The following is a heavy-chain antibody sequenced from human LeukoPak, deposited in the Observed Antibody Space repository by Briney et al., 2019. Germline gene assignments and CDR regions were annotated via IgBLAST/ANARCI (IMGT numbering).Heavy chain of an antibody. CDR1: GFSFSIHG. J-gene: IGHJ6*02. Sequence: GGSLRLSCAASGFSFSIHGMGWVRRAPGKGLEWVSHVRPGDGPTTYADSVKGRFTISRDNAKNSLYLQMNSLRAEDTAVYYCAREGGGSYSPTLYYYYGMDVWGQGTTVTVSS. V-gene: IGHV3-21*01. D-gene: IGHD1-26*01. CDR2: VRPGDGPT. CDR3: AREGGGSYSPTLYYYYGMDV.